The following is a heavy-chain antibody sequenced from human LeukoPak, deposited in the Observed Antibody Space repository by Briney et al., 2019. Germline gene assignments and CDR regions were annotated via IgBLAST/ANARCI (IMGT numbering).Heavy chain of an antibody. Sequence: GGSLRLSCAASGFTFSSYSMNWVRQAPGKGLEWVSSISSSSSYIYYADSVKGRFTISRDNAKNSLYLQMNSLRAEDTAVYYCAREQSSSWPTQPGYWGQGTLVTVSS. CDR2: ISSSSSYI. J-gene: IGHJ4*02. V-gene: IGHV3-21*01. D-gene: IGHD6-13*01. CDR1: GFTFSSYS. CDR3: AREQSSSWPTQPGY.